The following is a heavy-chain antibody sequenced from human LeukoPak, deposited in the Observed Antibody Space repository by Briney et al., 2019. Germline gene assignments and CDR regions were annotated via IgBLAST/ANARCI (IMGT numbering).Heavy chain of an antibody. CDR2: IRGGGAVT. CDR3: AKCSASYYNDAFDI. V-gene: IGHV3-23*01. J-gene: IGHJ3*02. Sequence: GGSLRLSCAASGFTFDNYAMNWVRQTPGKGLEWLSYIRGGGAVTRYSDSVKGRFTISRDNSKNTLYLQMNHLRAEDTAIYYCAKCSASYYNDAFDIWGRGTMVTVSS. CDR1: GFTFDNYA. D-gene: IGHD3-10*02.